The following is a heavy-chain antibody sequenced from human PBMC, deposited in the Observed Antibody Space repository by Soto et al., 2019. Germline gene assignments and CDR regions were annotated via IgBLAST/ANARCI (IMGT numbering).Heavy chain of an antibody. Sequence: SETLSLTCSVSGGSMRNYYWNWIRQPPGRGLEWIGYVYHSGSTNYNPSLKSRVSMSVDVSRNHFSLTLHSVTAADTAVYFCTSSYSTSSSPDYWGQGTLVPVSS. V-gene: IGHV4-59*01. CDR1: GGSMRNYY. D-gene: IGHD6-6*01. J-gene: IGHJ4*02. CDR2: VYHSGST. CDR3: TSSYSTSSSPDY.